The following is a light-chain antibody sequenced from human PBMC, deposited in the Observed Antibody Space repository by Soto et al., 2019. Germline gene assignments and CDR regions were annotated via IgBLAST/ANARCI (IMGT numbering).Light chain of an antibody. V-gene: IGKV3-15*01. CDR2: GAS. CDR3: HQYNNMPLT. J-gene: IGKJ4*02. Sequence: DIVMTQSPATLSVSPGERAAISCRASQNVNSYLAWYQQKPAQAPRLLIYGASTMATGIPARFSGSGSGTDFTLTISNLQPEDFAVYYCHQYNNMPLTFGGGTKVEIK. CDR1: QNVNSY.